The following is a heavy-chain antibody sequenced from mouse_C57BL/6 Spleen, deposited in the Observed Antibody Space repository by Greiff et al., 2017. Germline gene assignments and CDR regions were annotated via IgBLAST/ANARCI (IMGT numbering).Heavy chain of an antibody. Sequence: QVQLQQSGPGLVQPSQSLSITCTASGFSLTSYGVHWVRQSPGKGLEWLGVIWRGGSTDYNAAFMSRLSITKDNSKSQVFFKMNSLQADDTAIYSCAKKTPYYYAMDYWGQGTSVTVSS. CDR2: IWRGGST. V-gene: IGHV2-5*01. CDR3: AKKTPYYYAMDY. J-gene: IGHJ4*01. CDR1: GFSLTSYG.